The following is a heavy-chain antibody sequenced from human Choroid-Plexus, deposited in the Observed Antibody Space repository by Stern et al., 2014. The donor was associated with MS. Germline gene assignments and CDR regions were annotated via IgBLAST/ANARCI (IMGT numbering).Heavy chain of an antibody. J-gene: IGHJ5*02. D-gene: IGHD2/OR15-2a*01. CDR1: GFTFGSCA. CDR2: VSYDGSNK. CDR3: AKDRQYLTYFFDH. V-gene: IGHV3-30*18. Sequence: VQLVESGGGVVQPGRPLRLSCVAPGFTFGSCAMHWVRQAPGKGLVWVAGVSYDGSNKYYADSVKGRFTISRDNSQNTLYMQMSSLRPEDTAVYYCAKDRQYLTYFFDHWGQGSLVTVSS.